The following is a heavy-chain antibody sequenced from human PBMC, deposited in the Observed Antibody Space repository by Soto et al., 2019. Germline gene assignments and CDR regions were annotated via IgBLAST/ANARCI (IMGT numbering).Heavy chain of an antibody. CDR1: GFTFTSSA. D-gene: IGHD2-2*01. V-gene: IGHV1-58*01. J-gene: IGHJ6*02. Sequence: SVKVSCKASGFTFTSSAVQWVRQARGQRLEWIGWIVVGSGNTNYAQKFQERVTITRDMSTSTAYMELSSLRSEDTAVYYCAADCCCTSCQYYYYYYGMDVWGQGTTVTVSS. CDR2: IVVGSGNT. CDR3: AADCCCTSCQYYYYYYGMDV.